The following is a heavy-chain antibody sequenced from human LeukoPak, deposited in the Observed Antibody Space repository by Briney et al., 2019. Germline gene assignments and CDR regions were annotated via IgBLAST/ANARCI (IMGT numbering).Heavy chain of an antibody. D-gene: IGHD4-17*01. CDR3: ARAPMTTEDY. CDR1: GFTFSSYS. V-gene: IGHV3-21*04. CDR2: ISSSSSSYI. Sequence: GGSLRLSCAASGFTFSSYSVNWVRQAPGKGLEWVSSISSSSSSYIYYADSVKGRFTISRDRSKNTLYLQMNSLRVEDTAVYYCARAPMTTEDYWGQGTLVTVSS. J-gene: IGHJ4*02.